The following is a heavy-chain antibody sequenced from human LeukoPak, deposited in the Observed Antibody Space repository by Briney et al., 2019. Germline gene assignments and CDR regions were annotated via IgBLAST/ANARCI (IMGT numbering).Heavy chain of an antibody. Sequence: ASVKVSCKASGYTFTSYDINWVRQAAGQGLEWMGWMNPNSGNTGYAQKFQGRVTITRNTSIDTAYMEVSSLRSEDTAVYYCARDNPREAFDIWGQGTMVTVSS. CDR3: ARDNPREAFDI. D-gene: IGHD1-14*01. CDR2: MNPNSGNT. J-gene: IGHJ3*02. CDR1: GYTFTSYD. V-gene: IGHV1-8*01.